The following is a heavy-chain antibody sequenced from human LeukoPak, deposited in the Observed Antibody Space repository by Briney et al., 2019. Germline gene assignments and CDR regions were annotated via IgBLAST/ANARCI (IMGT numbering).Heavy chain of an antibody. CDR3: ARDPCSTINCPLRF. Sequence: SETLSLTCAVYGGSFSGYHWTWIRQSPEKGLEWIGEINHSGRTNYNPSLESRATISVDTSNNQFSLKLRSVTAADTAVYYCARDPCSTINCPLRFWGQGTLVTVFS. D-gene: IGHD2/OR15-2a*01. V-gene: IGHV4-34*01. J-gene: IGHJ4*02. CDR2: INHSGRT. CDR1: GGSFSGYH.